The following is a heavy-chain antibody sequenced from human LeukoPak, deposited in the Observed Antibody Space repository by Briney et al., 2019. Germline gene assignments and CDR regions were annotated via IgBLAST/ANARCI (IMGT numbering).Heavy chain of an antibody. D-gene: IGHD1-7*01. CDR3: ARITGTTRDYYGMDV. J-gene: IGHJ6*02. CDR1: GFTFSTYS. Sequence: GGSLRLSCAASGFTFSTYSMNWVRQAPGKGLEWVSSISGSGTYIYHADSLKGRFTISRDSAQNSLYLQMNSLRAEDTAVYYCARITGTTRDYYGMDVWGQGTTVTVSS. CDR2: ISGSGTYI. V-gene: IGHV3-21*04.